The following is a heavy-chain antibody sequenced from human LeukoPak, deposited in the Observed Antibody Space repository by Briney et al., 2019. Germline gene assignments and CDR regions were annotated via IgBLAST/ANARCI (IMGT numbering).Heavy chain of an antibody. CDR2: INPYNGNT. CDR3: ARDPCSGGSCYFDY. D-gene: IGHD2-15*01. Sequence: ASVKVSCKASGYTFSSYGISWVRQAPGQGLEWMGGINPYNGNTNYAQNLQGRVTMTTDTSTTTAYMELRSLRSDDTAVYYCARDPCSGGSCYFDYWGQGTLVTVSS. V-gene: IGHV1-18*01. CDR1: GYTFSSYG. J-gene: IGHJ4*02.